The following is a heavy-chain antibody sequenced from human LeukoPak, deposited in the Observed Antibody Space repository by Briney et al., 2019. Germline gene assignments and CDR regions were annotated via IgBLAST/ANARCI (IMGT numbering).Heavy chain of an antibody. J-gene: IGHJ4*02. Sequence: GGSLRLSCAASGHYWMHWVRQAPGKGLVWVSHINSDGSWTSYADSVKGRFTISKDNAKNTVYLQMNSLRAEDTAVYYCVSFYETYWGRGTLVTVSS. CDR1: GHYW. CDR2: INSDGSWT. CDR3: VSFYETY. D-gene: IGHD2/OR15-2a*01. V-gene: IGHV3-74*01.